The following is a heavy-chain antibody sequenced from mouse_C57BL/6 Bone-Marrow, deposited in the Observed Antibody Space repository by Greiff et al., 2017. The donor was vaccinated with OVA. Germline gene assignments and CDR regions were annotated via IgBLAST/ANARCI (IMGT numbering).Heavy chain of an antibody. J-gene: IGHJ2*01. CDR3: AQPGSNYGESRDY. CDR2: INPYNGGT. Sequence: VQLKQSGPVLVKPGASVKMSCKASGYTFTDYYMNWVKQSHGKSLEWIGVINPYNGGTSYNQKFKGKATLTVDKSSSTAYMELNSLTSEDSAVYYCAQPGSNYGESRDYWGQGTTLTVSS. D-gene: IGHD2-5*01. V-gene: IGHV1-19*01. CDR1: GYTFTDYY.